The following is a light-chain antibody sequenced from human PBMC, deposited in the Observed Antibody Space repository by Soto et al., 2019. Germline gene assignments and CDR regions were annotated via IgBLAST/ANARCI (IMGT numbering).Light chain of an antibody. J-gene: IGKJ1*01. CDR1: QSVSNN. V-gene: IGKV3-15*01. Sequence: EIVMTQSPATLSLSPGERATLSCRASQSVSNNVAWYQHKPGQAPRLLIYGASTRATGIPARFSGSGSGTEFTLTISGLQSEDFAVYYCQQYYIWPPWTFGQGIKVDIK. CDR2: GAS. CDR3: QQYYIWPPWT.